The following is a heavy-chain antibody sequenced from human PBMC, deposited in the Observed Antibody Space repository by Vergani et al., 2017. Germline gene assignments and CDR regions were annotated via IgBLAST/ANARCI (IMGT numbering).Heavy chain of an antibody. CDR2: IIPILGIA. Sequence: QVQLVQSGAEVKKPGSSVKVSCKASGGTFSSYAISWVRQAPGQGLEWMGRIIPILGIANYAQKFQGRVTITADKSTSTAYMELSSLRSEDTAVYYCAGGPTETWSTVVKGKDWYLISGAVAPWSLSPQ. CDR1: GGTFSSYA. D-gene: IGHD4-23*01. V-gene: IGHV1-69*04. CDR3: AGGPTETWSTVVKGKDWYLIS. J-gene: IGHJ2*01.